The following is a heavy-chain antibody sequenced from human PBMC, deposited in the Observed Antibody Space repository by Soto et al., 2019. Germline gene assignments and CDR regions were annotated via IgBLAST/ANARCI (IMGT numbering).Heavy chain of an antibody. V-gene: IGHV5-51*01. CDR1: GYIFTSYW. CDR3: ARPRSSGRAYYYYYGMDV. CDR2: IYPGDSDT. D-gene: IGHD6-19*01. J-gene: IGHJ6*02. Sequence: GESLKISCNGSGYIFTSYWIGWVRRMPGKGLEWMGIIYPGDSDTRYSPSFQGQVTISADKSISTAYLQWSSLKASDTAMYYCARPRSSGRAYYYYYGMDVWGQGTTVTVSS.